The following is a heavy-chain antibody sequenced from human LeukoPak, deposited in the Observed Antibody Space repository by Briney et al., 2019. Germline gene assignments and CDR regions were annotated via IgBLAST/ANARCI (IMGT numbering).Heavy chain of an antibody. CDR1: GFTFSSYA. D-gene: IGHD4-17*01. J-gene: IGHJ6*02. V-gene: IGHV3-23*01. CDR2: ISASGGST. Sequence: PGGSLRLSCAASGFTFSSYAMNWVRQAPGKGLEWVSAISASGGSTYYADSVKGRFTISRDNSKNTLYLQMNSLRAEDTAVYYRAKEHYGDYVLPSMDVWGQGTTVTVSS. CDR3: AKEHYGDYVLPSMDV.